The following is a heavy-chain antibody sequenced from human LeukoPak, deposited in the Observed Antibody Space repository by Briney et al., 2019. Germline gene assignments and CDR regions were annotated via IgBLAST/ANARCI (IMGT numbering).Heavy chain of an antibody. V-gene: IGHV3-11*04. CDR1: GYMFSEYY. CDR3: ATYGSGSGTFFDS. Sequence: GGSLRLSCAASGYMFSEYYMSWIRQTPEKGLEWLSYISHSGSTIYYADSVKGRFTISRDNAENSLYLQMDSLRAEDTGLYYCATYGSGSGTFFDSWGQGTLVTVSS. CDR2: ISHSGSTI. D-gene: IGHD3-10*01. J-gene: IGHJ4*01.